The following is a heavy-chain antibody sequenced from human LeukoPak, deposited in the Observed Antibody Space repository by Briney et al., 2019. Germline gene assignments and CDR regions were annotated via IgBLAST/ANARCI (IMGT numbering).Heavy chain of an antibody. V-gene: IGHV3-21*01. CDR1: GFTFSSYS. Sequence: PGGSLRLSCAASGFTFSSYSMNWVRQAPGKGLEWVSSISSSSSYIYYADSVKGRFTISRDNAKNSLYLQMNSLRAEDTAVYYCAVGEVHLVVPASFDYWGQGTLVTVSS. CDR2: ISSSSSYI. D-gene: IGHD2-2*01. CDR3: AVGEVHLVVPASFDY. J-gene: IGHJ4*02.